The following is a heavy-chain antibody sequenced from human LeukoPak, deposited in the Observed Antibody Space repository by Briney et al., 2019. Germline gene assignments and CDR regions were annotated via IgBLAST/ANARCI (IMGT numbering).Heavy chain of an antibody. D-gene: IGHD4-17*01. CDR2: ISYDGSNK. J-gene: IGHJ4*02. CDR3: ARARATYGEPFDY. V-gene: IGHV3-30-3*01. Sequence: GGSLRLSCAASGFTFSSYAMHWVRQAPGKGLEWVAVISYDGSNKYYADSVKGRFTISRDNSKNTLYLQMNSLRAEGTAVYYCARARATYGEPFDYWGQGTLVTVSS. CDR1: GFTFSSYA.